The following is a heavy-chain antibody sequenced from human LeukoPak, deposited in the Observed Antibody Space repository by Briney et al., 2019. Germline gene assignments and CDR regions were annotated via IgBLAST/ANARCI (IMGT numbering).Heavy chain of an antibody. CDR1: GFTFSTYA. Sequence: GGSLRLSCVASGFTFSTYAMHWVRQAPGQGLEWVAVIWYDESNKYYADSVKGRFTISRDNSKNTLFLQMNSLRAEDTAVYYCAKNLYCGGGSCYPSALGMDVWGQGTTVTVSS. CDR2: IWYDESNK. J-gene: IGHJ6*02. V-gene: IGHV3-33*06. D-gene: IGHD2-15*01. CDR3: AKNLYCGGGSCYPSALGMDV.